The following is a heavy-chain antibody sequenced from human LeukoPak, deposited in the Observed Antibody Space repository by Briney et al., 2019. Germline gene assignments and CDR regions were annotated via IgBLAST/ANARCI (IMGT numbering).Heavy chain of an antibody. D-gene: IGHD1-26*01. V-gene: IGHV3-23*01. Sequence: PGGSLRLSCAASGFTFSSYAMSWVRQAPGKGLEWVSAISGSGGSTYYADSVKGRFTISRDNSKNTLYLQMNSLRAEDTAVYSCAKDGQWELLLEFDYWGQGTLVTVSS. J-gene: IGHJ4*02. CDR3: AKDGQWELLLEFDY. CDR1: GFTFSSYA. CDR2: ISGSGGST.